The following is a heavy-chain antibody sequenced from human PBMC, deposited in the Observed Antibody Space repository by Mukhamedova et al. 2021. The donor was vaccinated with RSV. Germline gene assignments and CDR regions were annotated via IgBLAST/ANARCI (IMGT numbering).Heavy chain of an antibody. Sequence: VSAISGSGGSTYYADSVKGRFTISRDNSKNTLYLQMNSLRAEDTAVYYCAKGAGENYYDSSGPIDYWGQGTLVTASS. V-gene: IGHV3-23*01. CDR2: ISGSGGST. D-gene: IGHD3-22*01. J-gene: IGHJ4*02. CDR3: AKGAGENYYDSSGPIDY.